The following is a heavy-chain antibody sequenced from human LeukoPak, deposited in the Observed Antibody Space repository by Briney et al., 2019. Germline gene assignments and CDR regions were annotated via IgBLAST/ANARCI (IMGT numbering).Heavy chain of an antibody. V-gene: IGHV1-46*01. Sequence: ASVKVSCKASGYTFTSYYMHWVRQAPGQGLEWMGIINPSGGSTSYAQKFQGRVTMTRDTSTSTVYMELSSLRSEDTAVYYCARAGITMVRGVIGDKYYFDYWGQGTLVTVSS. J-gene: IGHJ4*02. D-gene: IGHD3-10*01. CDR1: GYTFTSYY. CDR2: INPSGGST. CDR3: ARAGITMVRGVIGDKYYFDY.